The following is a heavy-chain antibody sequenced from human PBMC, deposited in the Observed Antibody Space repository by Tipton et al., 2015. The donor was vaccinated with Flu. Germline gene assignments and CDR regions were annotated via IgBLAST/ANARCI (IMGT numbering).Heavy chain of an antibody. V-gene: IGHV4-39*07. D-gene: IGHD3-16*01. Sequence: TLSLTCTVSGDALSSSGYYWSWIRRPPGKGPEWIGSMLYGGSTYYNPSLESRVTISIDTSKKQFSLRLSSVTAADTAVYYCAKVLFGWVESWAQGTLVTVSS. CDR1: GDALSSSGYY. J-gene: IGHJ5*01. CDR3: AKVLFGWVES. CDR2: MLYGGST.